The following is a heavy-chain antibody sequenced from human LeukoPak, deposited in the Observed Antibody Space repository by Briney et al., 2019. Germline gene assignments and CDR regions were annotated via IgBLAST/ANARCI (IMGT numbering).Heavy chain of an antibody. J-gene: IGHJ4*02. Sequence: SETLSLTCTVSGGSISSSSYSWGWLRQPPGKGLEWIGSIYYSGSTYYNPSLKSRVTISVDTSKNQFSLKLSSVTAADTAVYYCAREAVAGRRGDYWGQGTLVTVSS. V-gene: IGHV4-39*01. CDR1: GGSISSSSYS. D-gene: IGHD6-19*01. CDR3: AREAVAGRRGDY. CDR2: IYYSGST.